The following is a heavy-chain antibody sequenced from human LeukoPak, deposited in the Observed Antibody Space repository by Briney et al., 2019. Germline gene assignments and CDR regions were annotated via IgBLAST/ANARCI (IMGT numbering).Heavy chain of an antibody. CDR2: ISSSSSYI. D-gene: IGHD5-12*01. CDR1: GFTFSSYG. V-gene: IGHV3-21*01. Sequence: PGGSLRLSCAASGFTFSSYGMHWVRQAPGKGLEWVSSISSSSSYIYYADSVKGRFTISRDNAKNSLYLQMNSLRAEDTAVYYCAKVIGWLRFHYFDYWGQGTLVTVSS. CDR3: AKVIGWLRFHYFDY. J-gene: IGHJ4*02.